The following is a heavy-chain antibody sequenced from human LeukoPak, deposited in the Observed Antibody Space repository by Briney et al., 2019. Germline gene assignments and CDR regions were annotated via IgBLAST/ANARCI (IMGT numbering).Heavy chain of an antibody. CDR3: ARGPDYCSSTSCYPEEIEYYFDY. CDR2: ISSSSSYI. Sequence: PGGSLRLSCAASGFTFSSYSMNWVRRAPGKGLEWVSSISSSSSYIYYADSVKGRFTISRDNAKNSLYLQMNSLRAEDTAVYYCARGPDYCSSTSCYPEEIEYYFDYWGQGTLVTVSS. D-gene: IGHD2-2*01. V-gene: IGHV3-21*01. CDR1: GFTFSSYS. J-gene: IGHJ4*02.